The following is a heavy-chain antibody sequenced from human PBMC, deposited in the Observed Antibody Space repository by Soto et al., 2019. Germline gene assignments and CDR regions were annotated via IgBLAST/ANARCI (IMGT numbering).Heavy chain of an antibody. CDR2: IIPMFGTA. Sequence: SVKVSCKASGGTFRKYGINWVRQAPGQGLEWMGGIIPMFGTANYAQNFLGRVTITAEESTSTVYMELSSLRSEDRAVYYCARRATNDFDFWIGYYDFDYWGQGTLVTVSS. J-gene: IGHJ4*02. D-gene: IGHD3-3*01. CDR1: GGTFRKYG. CDR3: ARRATNDFDFWIGYYDFDY. V-gene: IGHV1-69*13.